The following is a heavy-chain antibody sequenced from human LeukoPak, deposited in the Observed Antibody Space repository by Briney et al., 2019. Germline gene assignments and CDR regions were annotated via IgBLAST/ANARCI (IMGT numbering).Heavy chain of an antibody. J-gene: IGHJ4*02. CDR2: ISSNGGST. Sequence: GGSLRLSCAASGFTFSSYAMHWVRQAPGKGLEYVSAISSNGGSTYYANSVKGRFTISRDNSKNTLYLQMGSLRAEDMAVYYCARDLLYYDSSGYDYWGQGTLVTVSS. CDR1: GFTFSSYA. V-gene: IGHV3-64*01. D-gene: IGHD3-22*01. CDR3: ARDLLYYDSSGYDY.